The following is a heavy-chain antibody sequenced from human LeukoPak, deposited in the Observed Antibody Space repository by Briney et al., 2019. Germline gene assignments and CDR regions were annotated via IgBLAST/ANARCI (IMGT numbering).Heavy chain of an antibody. Sequence: GGSLRLSCAASGFTFSTCAMSWARQPPGKGLEWVSSISSDGVNTYYADSVKGRFTISRDNAKNTLSLQMNSLRAEDTAVYYCAREGGELFTIIFDYWGQGTLVTVSS. CDR2: ISSDGVNT. CDR3: AREGGELFTIIFDY. V-gene: IGHV3-23*01. CDR1: GFTFSTCA. D-gene: IGHD3-16*01. J-gene: IGHJ4*02.